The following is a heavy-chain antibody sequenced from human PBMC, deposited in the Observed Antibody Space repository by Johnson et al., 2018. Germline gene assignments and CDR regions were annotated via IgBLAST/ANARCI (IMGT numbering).Heavy chain of an antibody. Sequence: QLVDTGGGLVKPGGSLRLSCAASGFTFSSYSMNWVRQAPGKGLEWVSSISSSSSYIYYADSVKGRFTISRDNAKNSLYLQMNSLRAEDTAVYYGASLRYCTNGVCYHAFDIWGQGTMVTVSS. V-gene: IGHV3-21*01. CDR2: ISSSSSYI. CDR3: ASLRYCTNGVCYHAFDI. D-gene: IGHD2-8*01. J-gene: IGHJ3*02. CDR1: GFTFSSYS.